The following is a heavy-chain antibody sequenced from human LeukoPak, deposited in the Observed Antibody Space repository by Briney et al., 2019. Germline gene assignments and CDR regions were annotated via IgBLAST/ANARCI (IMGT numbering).Heavy chain of an antibody. CDR2: IYYSGST. CDR3: ASRNDILTGYVFDL. V-gene: IGHV4-39*01. Sequence: SETLSLTCTVSGGSVSSSIYYWGWIRQPPGKGLEWIGSIYYSGSTSYNPSLKSRVTISVDTSKNQFSLKLTSVTAADPAVYYCASRNDILTGYVFDLWGPGTLVTVSS. CDR1: GGSVSSSIYY. D-gene: IGHD3-9*01. J-gene: IGHJ4*02.